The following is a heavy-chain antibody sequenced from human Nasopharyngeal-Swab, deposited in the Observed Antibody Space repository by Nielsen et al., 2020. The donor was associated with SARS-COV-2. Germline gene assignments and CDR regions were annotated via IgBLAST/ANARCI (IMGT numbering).Heavy chain of an antibody. D-gene: IGHD3-22*01. CDR3: ASLGDSSGYYYRIDGYAHDAHDAFDI. CDR2: IYSGGST. Sequence: VRQAPGKGLEWVSLIYSGGSTYSADSVKGRFTISRDNSRNTLCLQMNSLRAEDTAVYYCASLGDSSGYYYRIDGYAHDAHDAFDIWGQGTMVTVSS. V-gene: IGHV3-53*01. J-gene: IGHJ3*02.